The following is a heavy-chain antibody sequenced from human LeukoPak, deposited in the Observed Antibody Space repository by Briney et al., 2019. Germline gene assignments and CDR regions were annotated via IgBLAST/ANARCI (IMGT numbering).Heavy chain of an antibody. CDR1: GFTFSSYV. CDR3: ARAKGGSSSSLVYYYGMDV. J-gene: IGHJ6*02. V-gene: IGHV3-33*01. D-gene: IGHD6-6*01. Sequence: GGSLRPSSAASGFTFSSYVMHWVRQAPGKGLEWVAGIWYDGSNKYYADSVKGRFTISRDNSKNTLYLQMNSLRAEDTAVYYCARAKGGSSSSLVYYYGMDVWGQGTTVTVSS. CDR2: IWYDGSNK.